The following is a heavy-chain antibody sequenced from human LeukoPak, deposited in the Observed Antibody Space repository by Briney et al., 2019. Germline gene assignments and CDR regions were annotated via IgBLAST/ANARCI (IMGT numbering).Heavy chain of an antibody. CDR3: ARGDLEMATIGYNWFDP. CDR1: GGTFSSYA. V-gene: IGHV1-69*01. CDR2: IIPIFGTA. Sequence: SVKVSCKASGGTFSSYAISWVRQAPGQGLEWMGGIIPIFGTANYAQKFQGRATITADESTSTAYMELSSLRSEDTAVYYCARGDLEMATIGYNWFDPWGQGTLVTVSS. D-gene: IGHD5-24*01. J-gene: IGHJ5*02.